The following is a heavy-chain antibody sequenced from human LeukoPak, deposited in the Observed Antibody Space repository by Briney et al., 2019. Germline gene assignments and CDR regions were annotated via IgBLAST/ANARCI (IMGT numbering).Heavy chain of an antibody. Sequence: GGSLRLSCAASGFTFSSYAVSWVRQAPGKGLEWVSAISGSGNSTFYANSVKGRFTISRDISKNTLYLQMNSLRAEDTAVYYCAKATGYDYVWGSYRPPLDYWGQGTLVTVSS. D-gene: IGHD3-16*02. CDR3: AKATGYDYVWGSYRPPLDY. CDR1: GFTFSSYA. J-gene: IGHJ4*02. CDR2: ISGSGNST. V-gene: IGHV3-23*01.